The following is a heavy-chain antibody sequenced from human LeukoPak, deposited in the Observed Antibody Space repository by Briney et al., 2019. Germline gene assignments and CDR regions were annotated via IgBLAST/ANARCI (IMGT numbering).Heavy chain of an antibody. D-gene: IGHD2/OR15-2a*01. V-gene: IGHV3-53*01. J-gene: IGHJ3*02. CDR3: AGEILKASSAFDI. CDR2: IYSGGST. CDR1: GFTVSSNY. Sequence: PGGSLRLSCAASGFTVSSNYMSWVRQAPGKGLEWVSVIYSGGSTYYADSVKGRFTISRDNSKNTLYLQMNSLRAEDTAVYYCAGEILKASSAFDIWGQGTMVTVSS.